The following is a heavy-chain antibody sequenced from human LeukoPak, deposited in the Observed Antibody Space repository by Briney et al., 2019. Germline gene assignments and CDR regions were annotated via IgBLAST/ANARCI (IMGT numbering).Heavy chain of an antibody. J-gene: IGHJ6*02. Sequence: GGSLRLSCAASGFTFSSYWMSWVRQAPGKGLEWVANIKQDGSEKYYVDSVKGRFTISRDNAKNSLYLQMNSLRAEDTAVYYCARVFPIESTHYGMDVWGQGTTVTVSS. V-gene: IGHV3-7*01. D-gene: IGHD3-3*01. CDR2: IKQDGSEK. CDR1: GFTFSSYW. CDR3: ARVFPIESTHYGMDV.